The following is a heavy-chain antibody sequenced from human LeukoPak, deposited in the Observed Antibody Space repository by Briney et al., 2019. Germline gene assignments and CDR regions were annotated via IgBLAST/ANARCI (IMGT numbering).Heavy chain of an antibody. CDR1: GYNFTSYW. CDR3: ARHRAAADPFDY. V-gene: IGHV5-10-1*01. D-gene: IGHD6-13*01. CDR2: IDPSDSYT. Sequence: PGESLKISFKGSGYNFTSYWISWVRPMPGKGLEWMGRIDPSDSYTNYSPSFQGHVTISADKSISTAYLQWSSLKASDTAMYYCARHRAAADPFDYWGQGTLVTVSS. J-gene: IGHJ4*02.